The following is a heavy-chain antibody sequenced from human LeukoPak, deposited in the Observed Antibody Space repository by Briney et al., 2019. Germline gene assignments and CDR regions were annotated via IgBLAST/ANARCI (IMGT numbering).Heavy chain of an antibody. CDR2: ISWNNTTSNI. CDR1: GFTFDDYA. J-gene: IGHJ1*01. Sequence: GRSLRLSCAATGFTFDDYAMHWVRQVPGKGLEWVSGISWNNTTSNIGYVDSVKGRFTISRDNAKKSLYLHVNSLRPEDTAVYFCAKDLNTYRYDSRDLQHWGQGILVTVSS. D-gene: IGHD3-22*01. CDR3: AKDLNTYRYDSRDLQH. V-gene: IGHV3-9*01.